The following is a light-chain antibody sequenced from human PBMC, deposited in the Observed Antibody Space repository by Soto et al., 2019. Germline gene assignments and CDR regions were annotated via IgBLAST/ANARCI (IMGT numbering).Light chain of an antibody. CDR2: EGS. CDR1: SSDVGSHNL. V-gene: IGLV2-23*01. CDR3: CTYAGSRVV. Sequence: QSALTQPASVSGSPGQSITISCTGTSSDVGSHNLVSWYQQHPGKAPKLMIYEGSKWPSGVSNRFSGSKSGNTASLTISGLQAEDEADYYCCTYAGSRVVFGGGTK. J-gene: IGLJ3*02.